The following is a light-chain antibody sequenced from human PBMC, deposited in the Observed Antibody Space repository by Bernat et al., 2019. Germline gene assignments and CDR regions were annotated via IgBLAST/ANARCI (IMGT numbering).Light chain of an antibody. J-gene: IGLJ1*01. CDR2: SDS. CDR1: NIGTKS. V-gene: IGLV3-21*04. CDR3: QVWDSSRANYV. Sequence: SYVLTQPPSVSVAPGTTARITCGGNNIGTKSVHWYQQKPGQAPVLVIYSDSGRPSGIPDRFPDSNAGNTSALTLRRVEAGYESDYYWQVWDSSRANYVFGTGTKVTVL.